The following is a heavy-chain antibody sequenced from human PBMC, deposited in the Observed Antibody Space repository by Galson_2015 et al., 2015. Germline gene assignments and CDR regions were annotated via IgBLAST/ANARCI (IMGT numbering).Heavy chain of an antibody. CDR1: GDSVSSNSAA. CDR3: AGEMKYDYDSSGYYNGGIDY. J-gene: IGHJ4*02. D-gene: IGHD3-22*01. CDR2: TYYRSQWDN. Sequence: CAISGDSVSSNSAAWNWIRQSPSRGLEWLGWTYYRSQWDNDYDVSVKSRITINPDTSKDQFTLQLNSVTLEDTAVYYCAGEMKYDYDSSGYYNGGIDYWGQGTLVTVSS. V-gene: IGHV6-1*01.